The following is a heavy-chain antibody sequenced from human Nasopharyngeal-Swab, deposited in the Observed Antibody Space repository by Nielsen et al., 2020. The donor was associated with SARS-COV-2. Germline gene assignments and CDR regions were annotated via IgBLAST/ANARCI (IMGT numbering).Heavy chain of an antibody. CDR2: INPSVIST. Sequence: WVRQAPGQGLEWIGVINPSVISTSYAQSFQGRVTMTSDTSTGTVYMDLSSLRSEDTALYYCARGGCQWNAGDAFDVWGQGTMVTVSS. V-gene: IGHV1-46*01. CDR3: ARGGCQWNAGDAFDV. J-gene: IGHJ3*01. D-gene: IGHD1-1*01.